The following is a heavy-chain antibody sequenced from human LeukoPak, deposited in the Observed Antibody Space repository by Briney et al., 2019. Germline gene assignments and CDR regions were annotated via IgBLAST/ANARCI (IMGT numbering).Heavy chain of an antibody. CDR1: GYTFTGYY. CDR3: ARDSSGFLEWSDY. D-gene: IGHD3-3*01. Sequence: ASVKVSCKASGYTFTGYYMHWVRQAPGQGLEWMGRINPNSGDTNYAQKFQDRVTMTRYTSISTAYMELSRLRSDDTAVYYCARDSSGFLEWSDYWGQGTLVTVSS. CDR2: INPNSGDT. V-gene: IGHV1-2*06. J-gene: IGHJ4*02.